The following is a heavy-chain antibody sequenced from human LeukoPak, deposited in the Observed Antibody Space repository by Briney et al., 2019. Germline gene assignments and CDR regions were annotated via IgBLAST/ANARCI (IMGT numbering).Heavy chain of an antibody. CDR1: GFTFSDAW. J-gene: IGHJ5*02. Sequence: GGSLRLSCTTSGFTFSDAWMNWVRQAPGKGLEWVGRIRRNSDGGTIDYAAPVKGRFALSRNDSKNTLYLHMSSLQTEDTAVYYCATDFYDTTWGQGTLVTVSS. CDR2: IRRNSDGGTI. CDR3: ATDFYDTT. D-gene: IGHD3-22*01. V-gene: IGHV3-15*07.